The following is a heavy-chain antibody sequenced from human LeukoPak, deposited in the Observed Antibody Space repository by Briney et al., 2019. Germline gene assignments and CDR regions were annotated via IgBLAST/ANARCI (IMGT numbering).Heavy chain of an antibody. CDR3: AKDAKKDIVVRGVKKAYYFDY. CDR1: GFTFSYYA. D-gene: IGHD3-10*01. Sequence: PGGSLTLSCAASGFTFSYYAMNRLRQPPGKGLEWVSGISGSGGTTYYADSVKGRFIISRDNSKNTLYLQMNSLRAEETAVYYCAKDAKKDIVVRGVKKAYYFDYWGQGTLVTGSS. J-gene: IGHJ4*02. V-gene: IGHV3-23*01. CDR2: ISGSGGTT.